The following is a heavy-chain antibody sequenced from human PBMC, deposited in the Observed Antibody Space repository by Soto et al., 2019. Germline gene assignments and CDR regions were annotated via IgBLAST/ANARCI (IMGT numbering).Heavy chain of an antibody. V-gene: IGHV1-3*01. D-gene: IGHD2-21*02. CDR1: GYTFTSYD. Sequence: GASVKVSCKASGYTFTSYDINWVRQAPGQRLEWMGWINAGNGNTKYSQKFQGRVTITRDTSASTAYMELSSLRSEDTAVYYCARSIVVVTALDYWGQGTLVTVS. J-gene: IGHJ4*02. CDR3: ARSIVVVTALDY. CDR2: INAGNGNT.